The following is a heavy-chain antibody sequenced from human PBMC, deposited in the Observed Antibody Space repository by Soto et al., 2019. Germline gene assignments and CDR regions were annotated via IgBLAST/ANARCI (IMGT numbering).Heavy chain of an antibody. CDR1: GFTFSNYA. CDR3: AKERYSSSWYGGDY. J-gene: IGHJ4*02. D-gene: IGHD6-13*01. V-gene: IGHV3-23*01. CDR2: ISGSGGRT. Sequence: EVQVLESGGGLVQPGGSLRLSCAGSGFTFSNYAMSWVRQAPGKGLEWVSVISGSGGRTYYADSVKGRFTISRDNSKNTLYLQMNSLRAEDTALYYCAKERYSSSWYGGDYWGQGTLVTVSS.